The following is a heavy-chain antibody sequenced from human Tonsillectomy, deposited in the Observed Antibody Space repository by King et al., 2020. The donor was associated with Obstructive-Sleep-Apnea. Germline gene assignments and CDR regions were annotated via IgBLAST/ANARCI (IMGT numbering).Heavy chain of an antibody. V-gene: IGHV3-33*01. CDR2: IWYDGSKN. Sequence: VQLVESGGGVVQPGRSLRLSCAASGFTFSSHGFHLVRQAPGKGLEWVAAIWYDGSKNFYADSVKGRFTISRDNSRNTLFLQMNSLRVEDTAVYYCARDPQRTFDIWGQGTMVTASS. CDR3: ARDPQRTFDI. CDR1: GFTFSSHG. J-gene: IGHJ3*02.